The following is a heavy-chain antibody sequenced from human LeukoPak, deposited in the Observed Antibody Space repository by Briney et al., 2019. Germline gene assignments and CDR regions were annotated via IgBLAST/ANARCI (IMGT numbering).Heavy chain of an antibody. D-gene: IGHD3-22*01. CDR3: ARPNYYDSSGYEPSGYYYYMDV. J-gene: IGHJ6*03. V-gene: IGHV3-30*04. CDR2: ISYDGSNK. Sequence: GGSLRLSCAASGFTFSSYAMHWVRQAPGKGLEWVAVISYDGSNKYYADSVKGRFTISRDNAKNSLYLQMNSLRAEDTAVYYCARPNYYDSSGYEPSGYYYYMDVWGKGTTVTISS. CDR1: GFTFSSYA.